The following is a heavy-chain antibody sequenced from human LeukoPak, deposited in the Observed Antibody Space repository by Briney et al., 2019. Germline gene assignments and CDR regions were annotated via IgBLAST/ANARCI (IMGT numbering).Heavy chain of an antibody. CDR1: GFTFSSYA. D-gene: IGHD3-16*01. J-gene: IGHJ4*02. V-gene: IGHV3-23*01. CDR3: ATTGDMITFGGVTGDADY. CDR2: ISGSGGST. Sequence: GGSLRLSCAASGFTFSSYAMSWVRQAPGKGLEWVSAISGSGGSTYYADSVKGRFTISRDNAKNSLYLQMNSLRAEDTAVYYCATTGDMITFGGVTGDADYWGQGTLVTVSS.